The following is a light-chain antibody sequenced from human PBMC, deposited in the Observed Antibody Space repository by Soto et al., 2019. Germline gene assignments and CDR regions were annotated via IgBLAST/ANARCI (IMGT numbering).Light chain of an antibody. CDR1: SSDVGGYNY. CDR3: SSYAGSNKRV. Sequence: QSVLTQPPSASRSPGQSVTISCTGTSSDVGGYNYVSWYQQHPGKAPKLMIYEVTKRPSGVPDRFSGSKSGNTASLTVSGLQAEDEADYYCSSYAGSNKRVFGTGTKLTVL. V-gene: IGLV2-8*02. CDR2: EVT. J-gene: IGLJ1*01.